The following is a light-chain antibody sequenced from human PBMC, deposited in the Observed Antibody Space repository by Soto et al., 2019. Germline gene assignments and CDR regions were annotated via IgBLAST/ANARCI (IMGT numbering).Light chain of an antibody. Sequence: SSELTQPTSVSVSPGQTATITCSGDKLGDKYACWYQQKAGQSPVLVIYEDNKRPSGIPERFSGSNSGNTATLTISGTQAMDEGDYFCQAWDSSTVIFGGGTKVTVL. CDR3: QAWDSSTVI. V-gene: IGLV3-1*01. J-gene: IGLJ2*01. CDR1: KLGDKY. CDR2: EDN.